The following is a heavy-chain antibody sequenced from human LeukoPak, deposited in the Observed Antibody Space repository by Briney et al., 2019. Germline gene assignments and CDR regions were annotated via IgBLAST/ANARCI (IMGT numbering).Heavy chain of an antibody. CDR3: ARGRNYYGSGSYYAIDY. CDR1: GGSISSYY. J-gene: IGHJ4*02. CDR2: IYYSGST. Sequence: PSETLSLTCTVSGGSISSYYWSWIRQPPGKGREWIGYIYYSGSTNYNPSLKSRVTISVDTSKNQFSLKLSSVTAADTAVYYCARGRNYYGSGSYYAIDYWGQGTLVTVSS. D-gene: IGHD3-10*01. V-gene: IGHV4-59*01.